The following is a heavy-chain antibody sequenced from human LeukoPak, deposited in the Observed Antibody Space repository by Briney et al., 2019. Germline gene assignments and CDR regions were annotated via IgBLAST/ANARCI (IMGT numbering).Heavy chain of an antibody. J-gene: IGHJ3*02. V-gene: IGHV1-46*01. CDR2: INPSGGST. Sequence: GASVKVSCKASGYTFTSYYMHWVRQAPGQGLEWMGIINPSGGSTSYAQKFQGRVTMTRDTSTSTVYMELSSLRSEDTAVYYCALFTDIVVVPAAIRVDAFDTWGQGTMVTVSS. CDR1: GYTFTSYY. CDR3: ALFTDIVVVPAAIRVDAFDT. D-gene: IGHD2-2*02.